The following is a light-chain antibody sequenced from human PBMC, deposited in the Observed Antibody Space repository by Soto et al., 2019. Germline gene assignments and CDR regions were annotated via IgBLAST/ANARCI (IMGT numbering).Light chain of an antibody. J-gene: IGLJ1*01. Sequence: QSVLTQPASVSGSPGQSITISCTGTSSDVGGYNYVSWYQQHPGKAPKFMIYEVTNRPSGVSDRFSGSKSGNTASLTISGLRAEDAADYYCSSYTSSNTYVFGTGTKVTVL. V-gene: IGLV2-14*01. CDR1: SSDVGGYNY. CDR3: SSYTSSNTYV. CDR2: EVT.